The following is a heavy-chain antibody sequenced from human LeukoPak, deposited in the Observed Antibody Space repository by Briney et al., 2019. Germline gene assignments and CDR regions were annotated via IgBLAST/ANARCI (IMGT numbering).Heavy chain of an antibody. J-gene: IGHJ6*02. CDR2: IYYSGST. CDR3: ATRSFYGDYKYYYYYYGMDV. V-gene: IGHV4-39*01. CDR1: GGSISSSSYY. D-gene: IGHD4-17*01. Sequence: SETLSLTCTVSGGSISSSSYYWGWIRQPPGKGLEWIGSIYYSGSTYYNPSLKGRVTISVDTSKNQFSLKLSSVTAADTAVYYCATRSFYGDYKYYYYYYGMDVWGQGTTVTVSS.